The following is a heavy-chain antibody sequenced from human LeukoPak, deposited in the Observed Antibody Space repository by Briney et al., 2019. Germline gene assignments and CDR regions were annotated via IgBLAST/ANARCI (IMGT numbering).Heavy chain of an antibody. CDR1: GGSISGGSISTYY. V-gene: IGHV4-61*01. J-gene: IGHJ4*02. CDR3: ATSLTAYSSSYPFDN. Sequence: SETLSLTCTISGGSISGGSISTYYWTWIRQPPGKGLEWIGYIYYSGSTNYNPSLKSRVTISLDTSKNQFSLKLNSVTAADTAVYYCATSLTAYSSSYPFDNWGQGTLVTVSS. D-gene: IGHD6-13*01. CDR2: IYYSGST.